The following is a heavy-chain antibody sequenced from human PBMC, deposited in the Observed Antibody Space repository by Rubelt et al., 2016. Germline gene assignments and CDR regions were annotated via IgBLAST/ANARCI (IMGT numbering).Heavy chain of an antibody. CDR1: GYTFTSYY. D-gene: IGHD2-21*02. CDR3: ARAVECRLGGDCYLAPFDY. Sequence: QVQLVQSGAEVKKPGASVKVSCKASGYTFTSYYMHWVRQAPGQGLEWMGIINPSGGSTSYAQKFQGRVTRTRETSTSTVYMELSSLRSEDTAVYYCARAVECRLGGDCYLAPFDYWGQGTLVTVSS. J-gene: IGHJ4*02. CDR2: INPSGGST. V-gene: IGHV1-46*01.